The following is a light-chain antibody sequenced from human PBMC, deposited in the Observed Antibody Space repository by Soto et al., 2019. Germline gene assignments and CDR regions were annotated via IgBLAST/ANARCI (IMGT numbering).Light chain of an antibody. J-gene: IGLJ3*02. CDR2: EDS. Sequence: QSALTQPASVSGSPGQSITISCTGTSSDVGGYNYVSWYQQHPAKAPKLMIYEDSNRPSGVSHRFSGSKSGNAASLTISGLEDEDEADYYCFSYTTLSALVFGGGTKLTVL. V-gene: IGLV2-14*01. CDR1: SSDVGGYNY. CDR3: FSYTTLSALV.